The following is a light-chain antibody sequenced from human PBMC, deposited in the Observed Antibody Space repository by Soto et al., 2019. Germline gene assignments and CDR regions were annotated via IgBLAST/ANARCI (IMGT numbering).Light chain of an antibody. J-gene: IGKJ2*01. V-gene: IGKV1-39*01. CDR3: QQSYRTPYT. CDR2: AAS. CDR1: QSISSF. Sequence: DIQMTQSPSSLSASVGDRVTIPCRATQSISSFLNWYQQKPGKAPKLLIYAASNLQSGVPSRFSGSGSGTDFCLTINNLQPEDFATYYCQQSYRTPYTVGQGTKLEIK.